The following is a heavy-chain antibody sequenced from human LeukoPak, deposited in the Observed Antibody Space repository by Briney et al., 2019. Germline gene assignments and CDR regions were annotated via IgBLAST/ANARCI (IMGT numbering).Heavy chain of an antibody. CDR1: GDTISSGDYY. Sequence: PSETLSLTCTVSGDTISSGDYYWSWIRQPAGKGLEWIGRISSSGSTNYNPSLKSRVTISVDTSKNQFSLKLSSVTAADTAVYFCARGPYSYDSSGAFDIWGQGTMVTVSS. CDR2: ISSSGST. J-gene: IGHJ3*02. D-gene: IGHD3-22*01. CDR3: ARGPYSYDSSGAFDI. V-gene: IGHV4-61*02.